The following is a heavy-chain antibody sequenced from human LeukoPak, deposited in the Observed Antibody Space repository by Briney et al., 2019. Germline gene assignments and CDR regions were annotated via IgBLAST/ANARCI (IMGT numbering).Heavy chain of an antibody. J-gene: IGHJ4*02. CDR2: IIPIFGTA. CDR1: GYTFTSYY. Sequence: SVKVSCKASGYTFTSYYMHWVRQAPGQGLEWMGGIIPIFGTANYAQKFQGRVTITADKSTSTAYMELSSLRSEDTAVYYCARDSSGWHNFDYWGQGTLVTVSS. CDR3: ARDSSGWHNFDY. D-gene: IGHD6-19*01. V-gene: IGHV1-69*06.